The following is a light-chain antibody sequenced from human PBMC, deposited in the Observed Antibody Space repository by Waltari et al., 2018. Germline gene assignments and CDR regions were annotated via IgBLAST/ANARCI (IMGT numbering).Light chain of an antibody. Sequence: DIQMTQSPPSLSASVGDRVTITCRASQGISNSLAWYQQKPGKAPKLLRYAASRLESGVPSRFSGSGSGTDYTLTISSLQPEDFATYYCQQYYSTLSYTFGQGTKLEIK. J-gene: IGKJ2*01. CDR1: QGISNS. V-gene: IGKV1-NL1*01. CDR2: AAS. CDR3: QQYYSTLSYT.